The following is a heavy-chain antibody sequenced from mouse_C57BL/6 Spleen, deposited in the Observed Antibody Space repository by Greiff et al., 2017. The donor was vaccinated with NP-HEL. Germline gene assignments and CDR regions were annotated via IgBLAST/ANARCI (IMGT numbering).Heavy chain of an antibody. Sequence: QVQLQQSGPELVKPGASVKISCKASGYSFTSYYIHWVKQRPGQGLEWIGWIYPGSGNTKYNEKFKGKATLTADTSSSTAYMQLSSLTSEDSAVYYWARGGTGYCDYWGQGTTLTVSS. CDR3: ARGGTGYCDY. J-gene: IGHJ2*01. D-gene: IGHD3-3*01. CDR2: IYPGSGNT. CDR1: GYSFTSYY. V-gene: IGHV1-66*01.